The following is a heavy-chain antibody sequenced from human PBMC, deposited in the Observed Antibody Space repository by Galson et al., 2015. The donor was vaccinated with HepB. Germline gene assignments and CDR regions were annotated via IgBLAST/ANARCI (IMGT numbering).Heavy chain of an antibody. V-gene: IGHV4-59*02. CDR2: VYYLGNT. J-gene: IGHJ3*01. CDR1: DGFVSSYY. CDR3: VRESPRISIFGVVPRYCFDS. Sequence: SETLSLTCSVTDGFVSSYYWHWTRQSPGKGLEWLGYVYYLGNTNYNPSLRSRVTISVDTSKNQFSLTLDSVTAADTGVYYCVRESPRISIFGVVPRYCFDSWGQGTVVTVSS. D-gene: IGHD3-3*01.